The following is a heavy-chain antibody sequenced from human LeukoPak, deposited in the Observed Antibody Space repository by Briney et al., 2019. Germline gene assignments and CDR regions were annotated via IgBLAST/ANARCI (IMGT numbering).Heavy chain of an antibody. CDR3: ARVVGYYYGSGSYYTSYYYYYYMDV. CDR1: GYTLTSYY. V-gene: IGHV1-46*01. CDR2: INPSGGST. Sequence: ASVKVSCKASGYTLTSYYMHWVRQAPGQGLEWMGIINPSGGSTSYAQKFQGRVTMTRDMSTSTVYMELSSLRSEDTAVYYCARVVGYYYGSGSYYTSYYYYYYMDVWGKGTTVTVSS. D-gene: IGHD3-10*01. J-gene: IGHJ6*03.